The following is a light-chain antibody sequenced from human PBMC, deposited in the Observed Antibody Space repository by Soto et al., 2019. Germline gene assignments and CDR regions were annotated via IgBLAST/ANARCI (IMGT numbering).Light chain of an antibody. V-gene: IGKV1-17*01. Sequence: DIPMTQSPSSLSASVGDRVTITCRASQGIRNYLGWFQQKPGKAPKRLIYATSSLEGGVPSRFSGSGSGTEFTLTISSLQPEDFATYYCLQHNIYPQTFGQGTRVDIQ. CDR1: QGIRNY. CDR3: LQHNIYPQT. J-gene: IGKJ1*01. CDR2: ATS.